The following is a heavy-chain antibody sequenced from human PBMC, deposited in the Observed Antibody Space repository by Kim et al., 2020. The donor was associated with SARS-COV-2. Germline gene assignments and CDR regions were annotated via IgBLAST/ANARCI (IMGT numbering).Heavy chain of an antibody. D-gene: IGHD6-13*01. CDR2: T. V-gene: IGHV4-39*01. Sequence: TYYNPSLKSRVTISVDTSKNQFSLKLSSVTAADTAVYYCARLDQQLVINYWGQGTLVTVSS. J-gene: IGHJ4*02. CDR3: ARLDQQLVINY.